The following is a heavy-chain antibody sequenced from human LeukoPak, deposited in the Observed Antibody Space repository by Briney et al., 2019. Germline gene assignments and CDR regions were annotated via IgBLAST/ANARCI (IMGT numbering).Heavy chain of an antibody. J-gene: IGHJ4*02. D-gene: IGHD4-11*01. CDR3: AKVRAPTVTTAAFDY. Sequence: GGSLRLSCAAPGFTLSSYAMSWVRQAPGKGLEWVSGFSSSGGSANYADSVKGRFSISRDNSKNTLYLQMNSLRAEDTAVYYCAKVRAPTVTTAAFDYWGQGTLVTVSS. V-gene: IGHV3-23*01. CDR2: FSSSGGSA. CDR1: GFTLSSYA.